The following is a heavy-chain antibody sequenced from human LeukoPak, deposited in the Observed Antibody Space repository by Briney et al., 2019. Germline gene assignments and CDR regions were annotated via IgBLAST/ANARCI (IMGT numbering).Heavy chain of an antibody. D-gene: IGHD3-9*01. V-gene: IGHV4-34*01. CDR3: ARGGYDILTGYSI. Sequence: SETLSLTCAVYGGSFSGYYWSWIRQPPGKGLEWIGEINHSGSTNYNPSLKSRVTISVDTSKNQFSLKLSSVTAAETAVYYCARGGYDILTGYSIWGQGTMVTVSS. CDR2: INHSGST. J-gene: IGHJ3*02. CDR1: GGSFSGYY.